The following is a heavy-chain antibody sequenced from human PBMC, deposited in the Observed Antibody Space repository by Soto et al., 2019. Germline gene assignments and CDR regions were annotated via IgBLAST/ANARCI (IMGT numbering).Heavy chain of an antibody. CDR3: ARIGAAATYYYYMDV. V-gene: IGHV3-7*01. CDR1: GFTFSSYW. CDR2: IKQDGSEK. J-gene: IGHJ6*03. D-gene: IGHD6-13*01. Sequence: GGSLRLSCAASGFTFSSYWMSWVRQAPGKGLEWVANIKQDGSEKYYVDSVKGRFTTSRDNAKNSLYLQMNSLRAEDTAVYYCARIGAAATYYYYMDVWGKGTTVTVSS.